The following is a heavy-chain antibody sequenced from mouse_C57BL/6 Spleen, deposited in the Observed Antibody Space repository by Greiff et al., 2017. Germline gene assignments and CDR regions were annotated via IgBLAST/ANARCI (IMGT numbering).Heavy chain of an antibody. CDR1: GYTFTSYW. J-gene: IGHJ1*03. V-gene: IGHV1-55*01. CDR2: IYPGSGST. D-gene: IGHD4-1*02. CDR3: ARRRATGTYWYFDV. Sequence: VQLQQPGAELVKPGASVKMSCKASGYTFTSYWITWVKQRPGQGLEWIGDIYPGSGSTNYNEKFKSKATLTVDTSSSTAYMQLSSLTSEDSAVYYGARRRATGTYWYFDVWGTGTTVTVSS.